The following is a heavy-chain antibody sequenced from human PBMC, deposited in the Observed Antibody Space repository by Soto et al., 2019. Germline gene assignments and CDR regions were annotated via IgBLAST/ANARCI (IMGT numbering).Heavy chain of an antibody. Sequence: SETLSLTYTVSGGSISSHYWSWVRQAPGKGLEWIGHIYYRGSTNYNPSLRSRSTISVDASKSQFSLKLNSVTTADTAVYYCARDGREASGMDVWGQGTKVTVSS. CDR3: ARDGREASGMDV. J-gene: IGHJ6*02. V-gene: IGHV4-59*11. CDR1: GGSISSHY. CDR2: IYYRGST. D-gene: IGHD1-26*01.